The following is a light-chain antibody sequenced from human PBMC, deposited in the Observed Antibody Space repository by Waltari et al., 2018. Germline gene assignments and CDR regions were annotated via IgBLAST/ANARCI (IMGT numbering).Light chain of an antibody. V-gene: IGKV3-15*01. Sequence: EIVMTQSPATLPVSPGERGTLSCWASQSIRTNVAWYQQKPGQAPRLLIYDASTRATDTPARFSGSGSRTDFTLTISSLQSEDFAVYYCQQYHHWSTFGGGTKVEI. J-gene: IGKJ4*01. CDR1: QSIRTN. CDR3: QQYHHWST. CDR2: DAS.